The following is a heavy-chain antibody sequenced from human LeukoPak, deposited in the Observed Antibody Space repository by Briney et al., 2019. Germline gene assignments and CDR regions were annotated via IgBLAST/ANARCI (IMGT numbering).Heavy chain of an antibody. D-gene: IGHD3-10*01. CDR2: FDPKDGDT. CDR1: GYTLTELS. J-gene: IGHJ6*03. Sequence: ASVKVSCKVSGYTLTELSVHWVRQAPGKGLEWMGNFDPKDGDTIYAQRFQGRVTMTEDTSTHTAYMELSSLRSEDTAVYYCAREGTVDRGLYYYYYMDVWGKGTTVTVSS. CDR3: AREGTVDRGLYYYYYMDV. V-gene: IGHV1-24*01.